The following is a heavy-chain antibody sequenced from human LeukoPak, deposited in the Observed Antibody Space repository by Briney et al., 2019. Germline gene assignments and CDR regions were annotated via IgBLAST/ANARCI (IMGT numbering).Heavy chain of an antibody. D-gene: IGHD3-9*01. V-gene: IGHV3-48*03. CDR3: ARDQDILTGYYFDY. CDR1: GFTFSSYE. Sequence: PGGSLRLSCAASGFTFSSYEMNWVRQAPGKGLEWVSYISSSGSTIYYADSVKGRFTISRDNAKNSLYLQMNSLRAEDTAVYYCARDQDILTGYYFDYWGQGTLVTVSS. J-gene: IGHJ4*02. CDR2: ISSSGSTI.